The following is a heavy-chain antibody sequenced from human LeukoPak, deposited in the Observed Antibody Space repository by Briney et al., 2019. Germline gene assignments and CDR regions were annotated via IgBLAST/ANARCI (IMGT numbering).Heavy chain of an antibody. CDR1: GFTFSSYW. D-gene: IGHD6-13*01. CDR3: AKDLGSSWYGRIFDY. Sequence: PGGSLRLSCAASGFTFSSYWMSWVRQAPGKGLEWVAFIRYDGSNKYYADSVKGRFTISRDNSKNTLYLQMNSLRAEDTAVYYRAKDLGSSWYGRIFDYWGQGTLVTVSS. V-gene: IGHV3-30*02. J-gene: IGHJ4*02. CDR2: IRYDGSNK.